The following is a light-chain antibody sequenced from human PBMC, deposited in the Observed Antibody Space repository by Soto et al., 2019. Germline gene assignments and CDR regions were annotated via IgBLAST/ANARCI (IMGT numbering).Light chain of an antibody. CDR1: HTIATY. CDR3: QQFYHYPHT. V-gene: IGKV1-39*01. CDR2: GAS. J-gene: IGKJ2*01. Sequence: IPMTQSPSSLSASVGDGVTLTCRASHTIATYLNWYQQKPGQVPEVLIYGASRLHVGVPSRFTGSGYGTDFTLTINNLQTEDFAIYYCQQFYHYPHTFGQETKLEGK.